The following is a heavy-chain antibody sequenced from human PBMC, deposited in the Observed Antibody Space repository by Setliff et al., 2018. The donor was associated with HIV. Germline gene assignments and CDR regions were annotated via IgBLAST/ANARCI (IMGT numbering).Heavy chain of an antibody. V-gene: IGHV3-30*03. CDR2: VSYDGTTK. Sequence: PGGSLRLSCAASGFTFSNYGMHWVRQAPGKGLEWVAVVSYDGTTKHYGDSVKGRFTISRDNSKNTLYLQMNSLRSEDTAVYYCATLPRSVTSYYFDYWGQGTLVTVSS. J-gene: IGHJ4*02. CDR1: GFTFSNYG. CDR3: ATLPRSVTSYYFDY. D-gene: IGHD4-17*01.